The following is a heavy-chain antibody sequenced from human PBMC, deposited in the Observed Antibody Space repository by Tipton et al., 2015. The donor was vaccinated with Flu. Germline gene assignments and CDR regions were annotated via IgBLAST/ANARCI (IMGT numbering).Heavy chain of an antibody. CDR2: INHSGST. V-gene: IGHV4-34*01. CDR3: SRGRVRGGS. CDR1: GFTVSSNY. D-gene: IGHD3-16*01. J-gene: IGHJ4*02. Sequence: QVQLVQSGGGLIQPGGSLRLSCAASGFTVSSNYMSWVRQAPGKGLEWIGEINHSGSTHYRSSLKSRVTMSVDASKNQFYLKLSSVTAADTAVYSCSRGRVRGGSWGQGTLVTVSS.